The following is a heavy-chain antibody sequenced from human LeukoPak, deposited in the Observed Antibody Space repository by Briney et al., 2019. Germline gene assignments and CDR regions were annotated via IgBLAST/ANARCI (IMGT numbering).Heavy chain of an antibody. D-gene: IGHD6-6*01. CDR2: INHSGST. J-gene: IGHJ4*02. CDR1: GGSFSGYY. V-gene: IGHV4-34*01. Sequence: PSETLSLTCAVYGGSFSGYYWSWIRQPPGKGLEWIGEINHSGSTYYNPSLTSRVTISLGKSKNQFSLKLSSVTAADTAVYYCAILAYSSSSEDYWGQGTLVIVSS. CDR3: AILAYSSSSEDY.